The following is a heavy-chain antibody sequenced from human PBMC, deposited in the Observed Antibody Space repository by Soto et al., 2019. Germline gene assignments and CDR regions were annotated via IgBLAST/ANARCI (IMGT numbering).Heavy chain of an antibody. CDR1: GFTFSSYA. Sequence: GGSLRLSCAASGFTFSSYAMSWVRQAPGKGLEWVSAISGSGGSTYYADSVKGRFTISRDNSKNTLYLQMNSLRAEDTAVYYCAKVRTDFVGVVASTNVFCYLWAQGTMLPVS. J-gene: IGHJ4*01. CDR2: ISGSGGST. CDR3: AKVRTDFVGVVASTNVFCYL. D-gene: IGHD2-15*01. V-gene: IGHV3-23*01.